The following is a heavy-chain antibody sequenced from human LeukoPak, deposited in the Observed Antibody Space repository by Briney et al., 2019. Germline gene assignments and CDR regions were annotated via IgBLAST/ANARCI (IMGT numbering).Heavy chain of an antibody. CDR1: GFTFSSYE. D-gene: IGHD2-2*01. CDR2: ISSSGSTI. V-gene: IGHV3-48*03. J-gene: IGHJ3*02. CDR3: ARDRQVVPAATDAFDI. Sequence: PGGSLRLSCAASGFTFSSYEMNWVRQAPGKGLEWVSYISSSGSTIYYADSVKGRFTISRDNAKNSLYLQMNSLRAEDTAVYYCARDRQVVPAATDAFDIWGQGTMVTVSS.